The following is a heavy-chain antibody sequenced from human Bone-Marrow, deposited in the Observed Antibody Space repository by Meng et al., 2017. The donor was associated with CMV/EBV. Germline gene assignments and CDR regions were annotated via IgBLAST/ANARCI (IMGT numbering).Heavy chain of an antibody. D-gene: IGHD2-2*01. Sequence: GGSLRLSCAASGFTFSSYSMNWVRQAPGKGLEWVANIKQDGTEKYYVDSVKGRFTISRDNAKNSLYLQMNSLRAEDTAVYYCRVPGALDYWGQGTLVTVSS. J-gene: IGHJ4*02. CDR2: IKQDGTEK. CDR1: GFTFSSYS. V-gene: IGHV3-7*01. CDR3: RVPGALDY.